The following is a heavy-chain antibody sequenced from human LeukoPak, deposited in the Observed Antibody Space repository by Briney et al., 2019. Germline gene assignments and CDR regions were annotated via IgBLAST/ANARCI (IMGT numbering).Heavy chain of an antibody. CDR3: AKRGDTRWDAFDI. D-gene: IGHD2-21*01. V-gene: IGHV3-30*18. CDR1: GFTFSSYG. J-gene: IGHJ3*02. CDR2: ISYDGSNK. Sequence: GGSLRLSCAASGFTFSSYGMHWVRQAPGKGLEWVAVISYDGSNKYYADSVKGRFTISRDNSKNTLYLQMNSLRAEDTAVYYCAKRGDTRWDAFDIWGQGTMVTVSS.